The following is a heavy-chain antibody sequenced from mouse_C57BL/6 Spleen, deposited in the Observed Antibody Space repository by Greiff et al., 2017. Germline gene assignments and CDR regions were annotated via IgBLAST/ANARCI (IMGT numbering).Heavy chain of an antibody. V-gene: IGHV5-6*02. Sequence: DVMLVESGGDLVKPGGSLKLSCAASGFTFSSYGMSWVRQTPDQRLEWVATISSGGSCTYYPDSVKGRFTISRDNAKNTQYLQMSSLKSEDTAMYYCARHNWDHWGQGTTLTVSS. J-gene: IGHJ2*01. CDR1: GFTFSSYG. D-gene: IGHD4-1*01. CDR2: ISSGGSCT. CDR3: ARHNWDH.